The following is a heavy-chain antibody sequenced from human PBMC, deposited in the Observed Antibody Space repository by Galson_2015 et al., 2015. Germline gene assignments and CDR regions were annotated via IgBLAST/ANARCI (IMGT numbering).Heavy chain of an antibody. J-gene: IGHJ6*02. CDR2: IYPGDSDT. V-gene: IGHV5-51*01. CDR1: GYSFTSYW. CDR3: ARLICSSTSCYSSYYYGMDV. D-gene: IGHD2-2*01. Sequence: QSGAEVKKPGESLKISCKGSGYSFTSYWIGWVRQMPGKGLEWMGIIYPGDSDTRYSPSFQGQVTISADKSISTAYLQWSSLKASDTAMYYCARLICSSTSCYSSYYYGMDVWGQGTTVTASS.